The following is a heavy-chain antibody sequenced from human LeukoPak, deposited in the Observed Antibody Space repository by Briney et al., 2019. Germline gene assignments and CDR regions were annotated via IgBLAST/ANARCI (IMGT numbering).Heavy chain of an antibody. CDR3: ATDAYSSSSWFDY. CDR2: ISYDGSNK. V-gene: IGHV3-30*03. Sequence: PGRSLRLSCAASGLTFSSYGMHWVRQAPGKGLEWVAVISYDGSNKYYADSVKGRFTISRDNSKNTLYLQMNSLRAEDTAVYYCATDAYSSSSWFDYWGQGTLVTVSS. J-gene: IGHJ4*02. D-gene: IGHD6-6*01. CDR1: GLTFSSYG.